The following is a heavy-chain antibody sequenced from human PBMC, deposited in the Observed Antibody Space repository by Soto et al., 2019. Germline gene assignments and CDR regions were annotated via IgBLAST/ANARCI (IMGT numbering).Heavy chain of an antibody. CDR2: ISSSSSTI. V-gene: IGHV3-48*01. CDR1: RFTFSRYS. CDR3: ARDFPYCGSTSCYSAAPKY. Sequence: GGSLRLSCAASRFTFSRYSMNWVRQAPGKGLEWVSYISSSSSTIYYVDSVKGRFTISRDNSKTTLYLQMNSLSTEDTAVYYFARDFPYCGSTSCYSAAPKYWGQGTLVTVSS. J-gene: IGHJ4*02. D-gene: IGHD2-15*01.